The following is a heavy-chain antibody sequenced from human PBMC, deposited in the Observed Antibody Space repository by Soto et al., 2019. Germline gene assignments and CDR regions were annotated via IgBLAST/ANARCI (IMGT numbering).Heavy chain of an antibody. CDR3: TTDGGSRSYGWVDRAFDI. CDR1: GLTFSNAW. J-gene: IGHJ3*02. V-gene: IGHV3-15*07. CDR2: IKSKIAGGTT. D-gene: IGHD5-18*01. Sequence: GGSLRLSCAASGLTFSNAWMNWVRQAPGKGLEWVGRIKSKIAGGTTDYAAPVKGRFTISRDDSKNTLYLQMNSLKTEDTAVYYCTTDGGSRSYGWVDRAFDIWGQGTVVTVSS.